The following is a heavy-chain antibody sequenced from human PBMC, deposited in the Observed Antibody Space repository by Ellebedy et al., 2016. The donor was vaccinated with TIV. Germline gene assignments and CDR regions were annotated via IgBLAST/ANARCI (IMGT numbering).Heavy chain of an antibody. CDR1: GYTFTSYG. CDR3: ARDNIADYDILTGYPRDGMDV. D-gene: IGHD3-9*01. J-gene: IGHJ6*02. V-gene: IGHV1-18*01. CDR2: ISAYNGNT. Sequence: AASVKVSCKASGYTFTSYGIRWVRQAPGQGLEWMGWISAYNGNTNYAQKLQGRVTMTTDTSTSTAYMELRSLRSDDTAVYDCARDNIADYDILTGYPRDGMDVWGQGTTVTVSS.